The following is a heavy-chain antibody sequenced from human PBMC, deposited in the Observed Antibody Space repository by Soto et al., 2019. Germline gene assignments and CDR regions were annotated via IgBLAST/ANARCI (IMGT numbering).Heavy chain of an antibody. V-gene: IGHV4-59*01. CDR2: IYYSGST. CDR3: ARERGRSMDV. J-gene: IGHJ6*02. Sequence: LSLTFTVSGGSISSYYWSWIRQPPGKGLEWIGYIYYSGSTNYNPSLKSRVTISVDTSKNQFSLKLSSVTAADTAVYYCARERGRSMDVWGQGTTVTVSS. CDR1: GGSISSYY.